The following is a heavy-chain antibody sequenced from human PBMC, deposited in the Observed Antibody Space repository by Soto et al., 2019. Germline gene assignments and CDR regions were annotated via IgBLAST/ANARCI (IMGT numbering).Heavy chain of an antibody. CDR3: AHAAFGEFVESFGY. V-gene: IGHV2-5*02. CDR2: VYWDDDK. J-gene: IGHJ4*02. Sequence: QITLKESGPTLVKPTQTLTLTCTFSGFSLSTHAVGVGWIRQPPGKALEWLALVYWDDDKRYNIFLKSRLAITKDTSKNQVVLTMTNMDPVDTATYYCAHAAFGEFVESFGYWGQGTLVTVSS. CDR1: GFSLSTHAVG. D-gene: IGHD3-10*01.